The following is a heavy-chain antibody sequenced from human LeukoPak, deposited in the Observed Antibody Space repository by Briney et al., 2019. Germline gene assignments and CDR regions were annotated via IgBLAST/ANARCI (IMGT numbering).Heavy chain of an antibody. CDR2: ISSSGSTI. D-gene: IGHD1-26*01. V-gene: IGHV3-11*01. CDR3: ARFGSYSFLDAFDI. J-gene: IGHJ3*02. Sequence: RXIGQAPXXXLXXXSYISSSGSTISYADSVKGRFTISRDNAKNSLYLQMNSLRAEDTAVYYCARFGSYSFLDAFDIWGQGTMVTVSS.